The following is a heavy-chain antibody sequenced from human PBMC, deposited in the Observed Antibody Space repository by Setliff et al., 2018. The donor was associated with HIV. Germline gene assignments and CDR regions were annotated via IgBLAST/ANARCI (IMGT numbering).Heavy chain of an antibody. D-gene: IGHD1-1*01. CDR1: GGSISSSSYY. CDR2: IYYSGRT. J-gene: IGHJ6*03. V-gene: IGHV4-39*07. Sequence: PSETLSLTCTVSGGSISSSSYYWGWIRQPPGKGLEWIGGIYYSGRTYYNPSLKSRVTISVDTSKNKFSLKLSSVTAADTAVSYCARLDPNYYYYYMDVWGKGTMVTVSS. CDR3: ARLDPNYYYYYMDV.